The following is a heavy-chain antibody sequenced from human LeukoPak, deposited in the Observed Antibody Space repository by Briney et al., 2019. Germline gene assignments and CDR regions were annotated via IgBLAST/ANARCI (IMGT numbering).Heavy chain of an antibody. D-gene: IGHD6-13*01. J-gene: IGHJ4*02. Sequence: PGGSLRLSCAASGFSFSSHWMSWVRQAPGRGLEWVANIKQDGSEKYYVDPVKGRFTIFRDNAKNSVYLQMNSLSAEDTAVYYCARDGSAPGIYFDYWGQGSLVTVSS. CDR2: IKQDGSEK. CDR1: GFSFSSHW. V-gene: IGHV3-7*01. CDR3: ARDGSAPGIYFDY.